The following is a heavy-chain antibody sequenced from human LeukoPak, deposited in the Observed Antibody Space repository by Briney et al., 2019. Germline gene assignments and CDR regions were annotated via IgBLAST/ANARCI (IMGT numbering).Heavy chain of an antibody. J-gene: IGHJ4*02. CDR3: AREWELLQIAFDY. D-gene: IGHD1-26*01. CDR1: GFTFSDYY. Sequence: GGSLRLSCAASGFTFSDYYMSWIRQAPGKGLEWVSYISSSGSTIYYADSVKGRFTISRDNAKNSLYLQMNSLRAEDTAVYYCAREWELLQIAFDYWGQGTLVTVSS. CDR2: ISSSGSTI. V-gene: IGHV3-11*01.